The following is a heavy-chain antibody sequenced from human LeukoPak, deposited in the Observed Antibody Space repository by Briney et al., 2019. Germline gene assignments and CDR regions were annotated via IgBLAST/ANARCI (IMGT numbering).Heavy chain of an antibody. V-gene: IGHV4-38-2*02. CDR3: ARHEWGITNAFDI. CDR1: GYSISSGYY. J-gene: IGHJ3*02. CDR2: IYYSGTT. Sequence: MASETLSLTCTVSGYSISSGYYWGWIRQPPGKGLEWIGSIYYSGTTYYNPSLKSRVTISVDTSKKQFSLKLRSVTAADTAVYYCARHEWGITNAFDIWGQGTMVTVSS. D-gene: IGHD1-14*01.